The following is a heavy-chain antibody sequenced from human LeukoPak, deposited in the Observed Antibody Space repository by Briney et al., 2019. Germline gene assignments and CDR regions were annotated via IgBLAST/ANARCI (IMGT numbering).Heavy chain of an antibody. D-gene: IGHD6-19*01. CDR1: EYSLSDLS. CDR2: FDSEVTKM. V-gene: IGHV1-24*01. CDR3: ATDRVYRSSGRSWGFFDY. J-gene: IGHJ4*02. Sequence: ASVKVSCKISEYSLSDLSIHWVREAPGEGLEWMGGFDSEVTKMVYSQKFQGRVTMTEDTSADTAYMELTSLRSEDTAVYFCATDRVYRSSGRSWGFFDYWGQGNLVVVSS.